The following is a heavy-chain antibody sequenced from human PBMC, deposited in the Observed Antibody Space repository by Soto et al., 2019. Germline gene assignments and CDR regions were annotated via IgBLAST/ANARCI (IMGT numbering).Heavy chain of an antibody. CDR2: INPSGGST. CDR1: GYTFTSYY. V-gene: IGHV1-46*01. CDR3: AKGRWVVAAAARRGMDV. J-gene: IGHJ6*02. Sequence: ASVKVSCKASGYTFTSYYMHWVRQAPGQGLEWMGIINPSGGSTSYAQKFQGRVTMTRDTSTSTVYMELSSLRSEGTAVYYCAKGRWVVAAAARRGMDVWGQGTTVTVSS. D-gene: IGHD6-13*01.